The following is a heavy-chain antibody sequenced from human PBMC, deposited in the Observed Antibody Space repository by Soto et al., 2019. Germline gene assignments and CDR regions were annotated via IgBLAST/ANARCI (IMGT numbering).Heavy chain of an antibody. V-gene: IGHV1-69*13. CDR2: IIPIFGTA. D-gene: IGHD3-3*01. Sequence: SVKVSCKASGGTFSSYAISWVRQAPGQGLEWMGGIIPIFGTANYAQKFQGRVTITADESTSTAYMELSSLRSEDTAVYYCARDHGARYYDFWSSNGFDPWGQGTLVTVSS. CDR1: GGTFSSYA. CDR3: ARDHGARYYDFWSSNGFDP. J-gene: IGHJ5*02.